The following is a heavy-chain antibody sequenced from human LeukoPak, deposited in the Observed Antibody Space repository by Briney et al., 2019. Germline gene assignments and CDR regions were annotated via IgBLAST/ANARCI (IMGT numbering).Heavy chain of an antibody. Sequence: GGSLRLSCAASGFTFSSYEMSWVRQAPGKGLEWVSSITISGGSTFYADSVMGRFTISRDNYKNTLYLQMNSLSAEDTAVYYCAKRGNPAVGHHYLDVWGKGTTVSVSS. D-gene: IGHD2-2*01. V-gene: IGHV3-23*01. CDR2: ITISGGST. CDR3: AKRGNPAVGHHYLDV. CDR1: GFTFSSYE. J-gene: IGHJ6*03.